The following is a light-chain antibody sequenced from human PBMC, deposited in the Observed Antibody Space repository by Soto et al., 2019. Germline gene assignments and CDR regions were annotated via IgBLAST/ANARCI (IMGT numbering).Light chain of an antibody. J-gene: IGKJ4*01. CDR3: QQRSNWPLT. CDR2: DAS. CDR1: QSVSTY. V-gene: IGKV3-11*01. Sequence: EIVLTQSPATLFLSPGERATLSCRASQSVSTYLAWYQQKPGQAPRLLIYDASNRATGIPARFSGSGSGTDFTLTIGSLEPEDFVVYYCQQRSNWPLTFGGGTKVEIK.